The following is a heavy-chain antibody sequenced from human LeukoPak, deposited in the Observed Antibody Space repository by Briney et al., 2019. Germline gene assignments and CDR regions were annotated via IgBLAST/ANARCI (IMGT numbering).Heavy chain of an antibody. Sequence: GRSLRLSCAASGCTFSSYAMHWVRQAPGKGLEWVAVISYDGSNKYYADSVKGRFTISRDNSKNTLYLQMNSLRAEDTAVYYCARDSQTWLRSTSNYYGMDVWGQGTTVTVSS. V-gene: IGHV3-30-3*01. CDR3: ARDSQTWLRSTSNYYGMDV. CDR1: GCTFSSYA. J-gene: IGHJ6*02. D-gene: IGHD2-2*01. CDR2: ISYDGSNK.